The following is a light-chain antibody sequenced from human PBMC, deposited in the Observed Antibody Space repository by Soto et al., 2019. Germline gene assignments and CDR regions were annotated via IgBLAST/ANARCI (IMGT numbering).Light chain of an antibody. CDR2: GNS. V-gene: IGLV2-8*01. J-gene: IGLJ1*01. Sequence: QSVLTQPPSASGSPGQSVTISCTGTSSDVGDYNYVSWYQQHPGKAPKLLIYGNSDRPSGVPDRFSGSKSGASASLAITELQAEDEADYYCQSYDSSLSGSVFGTGTKVTVL. CDR1: SSDVGDYNY. CDR3: QSYDSSLSGSV.